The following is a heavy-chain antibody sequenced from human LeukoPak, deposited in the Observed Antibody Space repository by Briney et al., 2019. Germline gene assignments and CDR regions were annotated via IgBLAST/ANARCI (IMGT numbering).Heavy chain of an antibody. J-gene: IGHJ3*02. D-gene: IGHD3-9*01. CDR2: IYHSGST. CDR1: GGSINSGGYY. CDR3: ARGERYFDWLPRTNSFDI. V-gene: IGHV4-30-2*05. Sequence: SQTLSLTCTVSGGSINSGGYYWSWIRQPPGKGLEWIGYIYHSGSTYYNPSLKSRVTISVDTSKNQFSLKLSSVTAADAAVYYCARGERYFDWLPRTNSFDIWGQGTMVTVSS.